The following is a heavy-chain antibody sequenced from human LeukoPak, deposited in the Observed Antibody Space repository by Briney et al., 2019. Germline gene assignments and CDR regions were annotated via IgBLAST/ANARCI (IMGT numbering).Heavy chain of an antibody. CDR3: ARYPLSYTSNWHYYFDY. Sequence: GASVKVSCKASGYTFTSYGVSWVRQAPGQGLEWVGWISASNGNTNYAQKLQGRVTMTMDTSTSTAYVELRSLRSDDTAVYYCARYPLSYTSNWHYYFDYWGQGTLLTVSS. V-gene: IGHV1-18*01. J-gene: IGHJ4*02. CDR1: GYTFTSYG. CDR2: ISASNGNT. D-gene: IGHD1-1*01.